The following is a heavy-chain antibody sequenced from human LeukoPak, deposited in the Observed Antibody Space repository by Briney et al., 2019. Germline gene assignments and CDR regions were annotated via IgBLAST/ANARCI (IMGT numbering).Heavy chain of an antibody. CDR1: GFTFSSYG. V-gene: IGHV3-30*02. J-gene: IGHJ4*02. D-gene: IGHD3-22*01. CDR3: AKGPTYYYDSSGSNFDY. CDR2: IRYDGSNK. Sequence: GGSLRRYCAASGFTFSSYGMHWVRQAPGKGLEWVAFIRYDGSNKYYADYVKGRFTISRDNSKNTLYLQMNSLRAEDTAVYYCAKGPTYYYDSSGSNFDYWGQGTLVTVSS.